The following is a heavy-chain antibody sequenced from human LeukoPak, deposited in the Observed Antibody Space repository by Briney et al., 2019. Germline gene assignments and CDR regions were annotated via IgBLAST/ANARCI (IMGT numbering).Heavy chain of an antibody. V-gene: IGHV4-59*01. J-gene: IGHJ3*02. CDR3: ARGVYYFGSASFFDI. CDR1: NTSMNTYY. D-gene: IGHD3-10*01. CDR2: IFYTGTS. Sequence: PSETLSLTCSVSNTSMNTYYWSWIRQPPGKGLEWLGYIFYTGTSNYTPSLKSRVTISLDKSMNQFSLILTSVTAADTAVYFCARGVYYFGSASFFDIWGQGTMVTVSS.